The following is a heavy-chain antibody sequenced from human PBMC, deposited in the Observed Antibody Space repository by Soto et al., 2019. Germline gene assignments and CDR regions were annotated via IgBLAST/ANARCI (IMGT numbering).Heavy chain of an antibody. Sequence: QVQLLQSGAEVKKPGTSVRVSCRASGYTFKDYDINWVRRAPGQGLEWIGWMNPNSGNTAYARKFHDRITMTRSVSARTAVMELSSLTPEDTAVYYCARRMTWSLWCFDLWGSGTQVTVSS. J-gene: IGHJ2*01. CDR3: ARRMTWSLWCFDL. CDR1: GYTFKDYD. V-gene: IGHV1-8*01. CDR2: MNPNSGNT. D-gene: IGHD3-3*01.